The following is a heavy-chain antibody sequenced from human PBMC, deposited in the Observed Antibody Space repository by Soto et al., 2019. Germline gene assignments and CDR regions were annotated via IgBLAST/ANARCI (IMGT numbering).Heavy chain of an antibody. CDR2: MNPNSGNT. CDR3: AIIAAAGEPTPDAFDI. CDR1: GYTFTSYD. D-gene: IGHD6-13*01. J-gene: IGHJ3*02. Sequence: GASVKVSCKASGYTFTSYDINWVRQATGQGLEWMGWMNPNSGNTGYAQKFQGRVTMTRNTSISTAYMELSSLRSEDTAVYYCAIIAAAGEPTPDAFDIWGQGTMVTVSS. V-gene: IGHV1-8*01.